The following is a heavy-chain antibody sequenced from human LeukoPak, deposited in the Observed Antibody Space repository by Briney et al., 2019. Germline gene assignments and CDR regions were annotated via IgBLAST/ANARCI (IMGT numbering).Heavy chain of an antibody. V-gene: IGHV3-53*01. Sequence: GGSLRLSCAASGFTVSSNYTSWVRQAPGKGLEWVSVIYSDGSTYYADSVKGRFTISRDNSKNTLYLQMNNLRAEDTAVYYCASGSGSYRTPYYYMDVWGKGTTVTVSS. J-gene: IGHJ6*03. CDR2: IYSDGST. CDR1: GFTVSSNY. CDR3: ASGSGSYRTPYYYMDV. D-gene: IGHD3-10*01.